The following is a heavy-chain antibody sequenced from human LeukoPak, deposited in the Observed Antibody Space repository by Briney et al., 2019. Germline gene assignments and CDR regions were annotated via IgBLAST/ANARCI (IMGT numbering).Heavy chain of an antibody. CDR1: GGSISSYY. Sequence: PSETLSLTCTVSGGSISSYYWSWIRQPPGKGLEWLGYIYYSGSTSYNPSLKSRVTISVDTSKNQFSLNLSSVTAADTAVYYCARGGSSSNFYVYWGQGTLVTVSS. V-gene: IGHV4-59*01. CDR3: ARGGSSSNFYVY. J-gene: IGHJ4*02. CDR2: IYYSGST. D-gene: IGHD2-2*01.